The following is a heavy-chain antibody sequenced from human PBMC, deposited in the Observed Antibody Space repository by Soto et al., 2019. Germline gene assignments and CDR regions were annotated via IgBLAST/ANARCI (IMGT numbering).Heavy chain of an antibody. CDR1: GDSVSSNSAA. J-gene: IGHJ6*02. CDR3: ARLIAARPRWLRPPYSYHYGMDV. D-gene: IGHD6-6*01. V-gene: IGHV6-1*01. CDR2: TYYRSKWYN. Sequence: PSQTLSLTCAISGDSVSSNSAAWNWIRQSPSRGLEWLGRTYYRSKWYNDYAVSVKSRITINPDTSKNQFSLQLNSVTPEDTAVYYCARLIAARPRWLRPPYSYHYGMDVWRQGPTVTVSS.